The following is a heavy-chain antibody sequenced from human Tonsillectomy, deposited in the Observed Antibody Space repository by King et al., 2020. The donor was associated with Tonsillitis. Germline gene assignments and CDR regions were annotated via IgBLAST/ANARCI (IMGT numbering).Heavy chain of an antibody. CDR2: ISSNGGST. CDR1: GFTFSSYD. V-gene: IGHV3-64D*06. Sequence: QLVQSGGGLVQPGGSLRLSCSASGFTFSSYDMHWVRQGPGKGLECVSAISSNGGSTYYADSVKDRFTISRDNSKNTLYFQMSSLRGEDTAVYYCVKGDSSLSFWGQGTLVTVSS. CDR3: VKGDSSLSF. D-gene: IGHD6-6*01. J-gene: IGHJ4*02.